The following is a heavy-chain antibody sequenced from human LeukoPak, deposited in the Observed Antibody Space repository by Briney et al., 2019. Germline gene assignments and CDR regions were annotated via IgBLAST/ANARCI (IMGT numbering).Heavy chain of an antibody. Sequence: SETLSLTCTVSGGSISSSTNHWGWIRQAPGKGLEWIGSIHYSGSTYYNPSLKSRVTISVDTSTNQFSLKLGSVTVGDTAVYYWARHLCGSAWSSWFDPCGQGTLVTVSS. CDR2: IHYSGST. D-gene: IGHD3-16*01. J-gene: IGHJ5*02. CDR3: ARHLCGSAWSSWFDP. V-gene: IGHV4-39*01. CDR1: GGSISSSTNH.